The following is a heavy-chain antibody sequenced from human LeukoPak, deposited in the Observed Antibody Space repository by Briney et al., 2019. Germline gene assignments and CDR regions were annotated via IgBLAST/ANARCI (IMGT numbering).Heavy chain of an antibody. D-gene: IGHD7-27*01. CDR1: GGSFSGYY. CDR2: INHSGST. J-gene: IGHJ4*02. V-gene: IGHV4-34*01. CDR3: ARKIGWGIYYFDY. Sequence: SETLSLTCAVYGGSFSGYYWSWIRQPPGKGLEWTGEINHSGSTNYNPSLKSRVTISVDTSKNQFSLKLSSVTAADTAVYYCARKIGWGIYYFDYWGQGTLVTVSS.